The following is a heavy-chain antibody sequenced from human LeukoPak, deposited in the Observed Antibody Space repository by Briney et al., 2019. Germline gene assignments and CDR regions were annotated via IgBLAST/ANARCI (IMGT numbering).Heavy chain of an antibody. Sequence: PGGSLRLSCAASGFTVSSNYMSWVRQAPGKGLEWVSVIYSGGSTYYADSVKGRFTISRDNSKNTLYLQMNSLRAEDTAFYYCARDQRWEPDYWYFDLWGRGTLVTVSS. J-gene: IGHJ2*01. CDR1: GFTVSSNY. V-gene: IGHV3-53*01. D-gene: IGHD1-26*01. CDR2: IYSGGST. CDR3: ARDQRWEPDYWYFDL.